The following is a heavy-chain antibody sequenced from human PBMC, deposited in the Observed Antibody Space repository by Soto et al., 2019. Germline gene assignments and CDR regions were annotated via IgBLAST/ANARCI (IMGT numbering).Heavy chain of an antibody. CDR1: GFTVSSKY. D-gene: IGHD4-17*01. J-gene: IGHJ3*02. CDR2: ICSAGST. CDR3: ARDDYGAFDI. V-gene: IGHV3-66*01. Sequence: PGGSLRLSCAASGFTVSSKYMSWVRQAPGRGLECVSPICSAGSTSYADSVKGRFTISRENAKNTLYLQMNSLRAGDTAVYYCARDDYGAFDIWGQGTMVTVSS.